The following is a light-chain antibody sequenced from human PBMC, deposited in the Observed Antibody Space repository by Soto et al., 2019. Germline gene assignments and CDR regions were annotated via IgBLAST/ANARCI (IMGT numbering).Light chain of an antibody. V-gene: IGKV1-39*01. J-gene: IGKJ1*01. CDR1: QSISSY. Sequence: DIQMTQSPSSLSASVGDRVTITCRANQSISSYLNWYQQEPGKAPKLLIYAASSLRVGVPSRFSGSGSGTDFTLTISSLQPEDFAPYYCQKSYSNRWTFGQGTKVEIK. CDR2: AAS. CDR3: QKSYSNRWT.